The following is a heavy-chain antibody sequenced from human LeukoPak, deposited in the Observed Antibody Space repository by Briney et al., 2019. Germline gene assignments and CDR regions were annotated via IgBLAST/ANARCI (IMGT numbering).Heavy chain of an antibody. Sequence: GASVKVSCKASGGTFSSYAISWVRQAPGQGLEWMGGIIPIFGTANYAQKFQGRVTITTDESTSTAYMELSSLRSEDTAVYYCARGGVGATIRYYYYYMDVWGKGTTVTVSS. J-gene: IGHJ6*03. D-gene: IGHD1-26*01. CDR1: GGTFSSYA. CDR3: ARGGVGATIRYYYYYMDV. CDR2: IIPIFGTA. V-gene: IGHV1-69*05.